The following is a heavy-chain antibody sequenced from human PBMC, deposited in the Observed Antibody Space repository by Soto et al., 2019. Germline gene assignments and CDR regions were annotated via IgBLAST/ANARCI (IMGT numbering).Heavy chain of an antibody. CDR1: GGSISSNY. D-gene: IGHD2-15*01. J-gene: IGHJ5*02. CDR3: VDGGCSGGSCYPWISWFDP. V-gene: IGHV4-59*08. CDR2: IYYSGST. Sequence: SETLSLTCTVSGGSISSNYWSWIRQPPGKGLEWIGYIYYSGSTKYNPSLKSRVTISVDTSKNQFSLKLSSVTAADAAVYYCVDGGCSGGSCYPWISWFDPWGQGTLVTVSS.